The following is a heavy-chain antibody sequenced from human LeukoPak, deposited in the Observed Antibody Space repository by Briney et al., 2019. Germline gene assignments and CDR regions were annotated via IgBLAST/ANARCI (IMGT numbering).Heavy chain of an antibody. Sequence: PGGSLRLSCAASGFAFSSYNMKWVRQAPGKGLEWVSFISTTSTYIYYADSVKGRFTVSRDNSKNLLYLQMDSLRVEDTAVYYCARAGTCSSTSCDGGIEYWGQGTLVTVFS. CDR3: ARAGTCSSTSCDGGIEY. J-gene: IGHJ4*02. V-gene: IGHV3-21*06. CDR1: GFAFSSYN. D-gene: IGHD2-2*01. CDR2: ISTTSTYI.